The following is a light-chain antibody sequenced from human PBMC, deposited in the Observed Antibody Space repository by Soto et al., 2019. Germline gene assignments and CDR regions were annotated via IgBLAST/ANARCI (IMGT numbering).Light chain of an antibody. CDR2: KAS. Sequence: DIQMTQSPSTLSASVGDRVTITCRASQSISTWLAWYQQKPGKAPNLLIYKASNLESGVPSRFSGSGSGTEFTLTISGLQRDDLATYYCQQYETYYTFGQGTKLEIK. J-gene: IGKJ2*01. CDR1: QSISTW. V-gene: IGKV1-5*03. CDR3: QQYETYYT.